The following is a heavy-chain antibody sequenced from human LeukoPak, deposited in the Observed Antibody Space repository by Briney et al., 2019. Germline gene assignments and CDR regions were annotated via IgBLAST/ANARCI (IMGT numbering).Heavy chain of an antibody. CDR2: IRSEPYGGTT. D-gene: IGHD3-3*01. CDR3: TRADIAIFGVVTSDAFDI. V-gene: IGHV3-49*04. Sequence: GGSLRLSCTAAGFTFGDYAMGWVRQAPGKGLGWLGFIRSEPYGGTTQYAASVKGRFTISRDDSKSIAYLHMNSLKTEDTAVYYCTRADIAIFGVVTSDAFDIWGPGTMVTVSS. J-gene: IGHJ3*02. CDR1: GFTFGDYA.